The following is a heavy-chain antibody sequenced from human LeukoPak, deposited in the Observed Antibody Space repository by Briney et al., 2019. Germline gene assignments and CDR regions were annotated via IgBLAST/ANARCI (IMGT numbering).Heavy chain of an antibody. D-gene: IGHD2-15*01. Sequence: GGSLRLSCTAPEFTFNSYGMHWVRQAPGKGLEWVAFIRFDGSDEHYADSVKGRFTISRDNSKNTLYLQMNSLRAEDTAVYYCAKDRRGSCNAGSCYCCDYWAGEPWSPSPQ. CDR2: IRFDGSDE. J-gene: IGHJ4*02. CDR1: EFTFNSYG. V-gene: IGHV3-30*02. CDR3: AKDRRGSCNAGSCYCCDY.